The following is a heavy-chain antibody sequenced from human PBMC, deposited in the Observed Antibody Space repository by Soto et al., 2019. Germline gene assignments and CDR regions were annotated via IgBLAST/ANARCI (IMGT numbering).Heavy chain of an antibody. D-gene: IGHD6-13*01. V-gene: IGHV3-23*01. CDR1: RLTFSNYA. Sequence: EVQVLESGGGLVQPGESLRLSCVISRLTFSNYALNWVRQAPGKGLEWVSSISGSGDTTYYADSVKGRFTISRDNSKNTLYLQMNSLRVEDTALYYCAKADYSYSWAPGDYWGQGTLVTVSS. J-gene: IGHJ4*02. CDR3: AKADYSYSWAPGDY. CDR2: ISGSGDTT.